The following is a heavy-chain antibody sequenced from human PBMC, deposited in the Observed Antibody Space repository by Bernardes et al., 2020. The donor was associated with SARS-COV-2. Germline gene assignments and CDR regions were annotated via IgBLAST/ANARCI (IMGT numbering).Heavy chain of an antibody. CDR3: AREIPKYRDSSGYAHYYYAMDV. CDR2: IRNKNSNYTT. Sequence: GGSLRLSRAASGFTFSDHYLDWVRQAPGKGLEWVGRIRNKNSNYTTKYAASVEGRFIISRDDSRKSLYLRMNSLKTEDTAVYYCAREIPKYRDSSGYAHYYYAMDVWGQGTTVTVSS. D-gene: IGHD3-22*01. J-gene: IGHJ6*02. V-gene: IGHV3-72*01. CDR1: GFTFSDHY.